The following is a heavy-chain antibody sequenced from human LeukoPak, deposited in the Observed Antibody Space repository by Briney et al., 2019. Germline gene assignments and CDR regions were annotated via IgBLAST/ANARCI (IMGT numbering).Heavy chain of an antibody. CDR3: ARGPRGYSYAPGNWFDP. J-gene: IGHJ5*02. Sequence: GASVKVSCKASGYTFTGYYMHWVRQAPGQGLEWMGWINPNSGGTNYAQKFQGRVTMTRDTSISTAYMELSRLSSDDTAVYYCARGPRGYSYAPGNWFDPWGQGTLVTVSS. CDR2: INPNSGGT. V-gene: IGHV1-2*02. D-gene: IGHD5-18*01. CDR1: GYTFTGYY.